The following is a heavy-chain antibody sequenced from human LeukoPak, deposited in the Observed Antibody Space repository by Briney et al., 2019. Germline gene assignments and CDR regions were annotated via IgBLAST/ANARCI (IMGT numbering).Heavy chain of an antibody. D-gene: IGHD1-26*01. CDR2: ITASGTAM. J-gene: IGHJ4*02. CDR3: ASSGSYRLDY. Sequence: GGSPRLSCAASGFTFSSYSMNWVRQAPGKGLEWVSHITASGTAMFYADSVKGRFTISRDNAKNSLYLQMNSLRDEDTAVYYCASSGSYRLDYWGQGTLVTVSS. V-gene: IGHV3-48*02. CDR1: GFTFSSYS.